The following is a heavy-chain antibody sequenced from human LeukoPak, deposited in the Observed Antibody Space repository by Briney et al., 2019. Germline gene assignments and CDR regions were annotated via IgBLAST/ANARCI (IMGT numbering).Heavy chain of an antibody. CDR3: ARSLGVVISAAIGY. CDR1: GFTFSSYS. Sequence: GGSLRLSCAASGFTFSSYSMNWVRQAPGKGLEWVSYISSSSSTIYYADSVKGRFTISRDNAKNSLYLQMNSLRAEDTAVYYCARSLGVVISAAIGYWGQGTLVTVSS. D-gene: IGHD2-2*02. CDR2: ISSSSSTI. J-gene: IGHJ4*02. V-gene: IGHV3-48*01.